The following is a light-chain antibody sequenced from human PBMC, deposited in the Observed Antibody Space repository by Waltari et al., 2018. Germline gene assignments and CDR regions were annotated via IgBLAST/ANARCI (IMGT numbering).Light chain of an antibody. CDR3: QQYYNFPRA. CDR1: QSVLYSPNNKNY. V-gene: IGKV4-1*01. J-gene: IGKJ4*01. Sequence: DFVMTQSPDSLAVSLGERATINCKSSQSVLYSPNNKNYLAWFQQQPGQPPKLPISWASTRESGVPDRFTGSGSGTDFTLTISNLQAEDVAVYYCQQYYNFPRAFGGGTKVEIK. CDR2: WAS.